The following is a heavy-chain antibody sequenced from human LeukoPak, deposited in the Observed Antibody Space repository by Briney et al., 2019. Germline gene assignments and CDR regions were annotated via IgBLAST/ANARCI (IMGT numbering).Heavy chain of an antibody. CDR2: AGWAGGTT. CDR1: GFNFDRYT. Sequence: GGSLRLSCATSGFNFDRYTIHWVRQAPGKGLEWVSLAGWAGGTTFYSDSVKGRFTISRDNAKNSLYLQMNSLRAEDTAVYYCASIDWGSGSFDYWGQGTLVTVSS. V-gene: IGHV3-43*01. D-gene: IGHD7-27*01. J-gene: IGHJ4*02. CDR3: ASIDWGSGSFDY.